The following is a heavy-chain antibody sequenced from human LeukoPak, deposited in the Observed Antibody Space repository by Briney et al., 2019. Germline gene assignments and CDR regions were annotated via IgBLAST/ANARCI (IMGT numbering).Heavy chain of an antibody. CDR3: ARKPLDYYETLDAFDI. Sequence: ASVKVSCKASEYTFNDYCIHWVRQAPGQRLEWMGWINCKSGGTKFAQKFQGRVTMTKDRPIRTVYMELSRLRFDDTAVYYCARKPLDYYETLDAFDIWGQGTMVTVSS. J-gene: IGHJ3*02. D-gene: IGHD3-22*01. V-gene: IGHV1-2*02. CDR2: INCKSGGT. CDR1: EYTFNDYC.